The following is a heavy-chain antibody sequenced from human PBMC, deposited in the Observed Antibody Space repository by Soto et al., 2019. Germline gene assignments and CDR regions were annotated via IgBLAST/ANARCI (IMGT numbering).Heavy chain of an antibody. CDR2: ISAYNGNT. J-gene: IGHJ5*02. Sequence: ASVKVSCKASGYIFTSHGISWVRQAPGQGLEWMGWISAYNGNTNYAQKLQGRVTMTTDTSTSTAYMELRSLRSDDTAVYYCARVEAMAYYFFCSASTNWFYPCGQGTLLPVSS. D-gene: IGHD3-3*01. CDR1: GYIFTSHG. CDR3: ARVEAMAYYFFCSASTNWFYP. V-gene: IGHV1-18*01.